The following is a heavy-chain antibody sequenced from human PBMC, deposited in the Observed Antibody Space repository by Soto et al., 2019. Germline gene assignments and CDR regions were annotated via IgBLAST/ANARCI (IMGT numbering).Heavy chain of an antibody. D-gene: IGHD5-12*01. CDR2: SRNKANSYRT. V-gene: IGHV3-72*01. CDR1: GFIFSDHY. CDR3: VRGYNSFDS. J-gene: IGHJ4*02. Sequence: PGGSLRLSCAVSGFIFSDHYMDWVRQAPGQGLEWVGRSRNKANSYRTQYAASVNGRFTISRDDSKKSLYLQMDSLKTEDTAVYYCVRGYNSFDSWGQGT.